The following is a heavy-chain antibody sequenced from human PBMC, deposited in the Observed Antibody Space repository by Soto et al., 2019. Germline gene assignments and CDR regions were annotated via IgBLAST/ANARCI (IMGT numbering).Heavy chain of an antibody. CDR3: ATSEGGDGYSFDY. Sequence: SVKVSCKASGATFNRQDMRWVRQAPGQGLEWMGGIIPMFGIPHYAEKFQDRVTITADESTGTAYLELSSLTSEDTAVYYCATSEGGDGYSFDYWGPGTLVTVSS. D-gene: IGHD3-16*01. V-gene: IGHV1-69*13. CDR2: IIPMFGIP. CDR1: GATFNRQD. J-gene: IGHJ4*02.